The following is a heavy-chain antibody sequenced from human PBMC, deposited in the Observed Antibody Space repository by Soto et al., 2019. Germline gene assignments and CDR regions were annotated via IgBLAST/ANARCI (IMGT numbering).Heavy chain of an antibody. J-gene: IGHJ6*02. CDR1: GFTFSTYA. D-gene: IGHD2-2*01. CDR2: LSYDGSNK. CDR3: ARVVPAAMYYYYGMDV. V-gene: IGHV3-30*03. Sequence: GGSLRLSCAASGFTFSTYAMHWVRQAPGKGLEWVAVLSYDGSNKYYADSVKGRFTISRDNSKNTLYLQMNSLRAEDTVVFYCARVVPAAMYYYYGMDVWGQGTTVTVSS.